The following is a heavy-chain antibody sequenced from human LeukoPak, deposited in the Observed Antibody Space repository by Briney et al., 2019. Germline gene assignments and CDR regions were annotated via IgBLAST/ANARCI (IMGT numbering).Heavy chain of an antibody. CDR2: VSGSGGST. CDR3: AKLKYSSGYFDY. Sequence: PGGSLRLSCAASGFTFSSYAMSWVRQAPGKGLEWVSAVSGSGGSTYYADSVKGRFTISRDHYKNTPYLQMNSLRAEETAVYYCAKLKYSSGYFDYWGQGTLVTVSS. CDR1: GFTFSSYA. V-gene: IGHV3-23*01. J-gene: IGHJ4*02. D-gene: IGHD3-22*01.